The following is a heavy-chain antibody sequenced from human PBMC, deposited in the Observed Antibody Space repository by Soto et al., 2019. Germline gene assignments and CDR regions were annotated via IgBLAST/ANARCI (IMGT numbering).Heavy chain of an antibody. V-gene: IGHV4-31*03. CDR2: IYYSGST. CDR1: GGSISSGGYY. J-gene: IGHJ4*02. D-gene: IGHD6-19*01. CDR3: ARLTPQWPYLDY. Sequence: SETLSLTCTVSGGSISSGGYYWSWIRQHPGKGLEWIGYIYYSGSTYYNPSLKSRVTISVDTSKNQFSLNLSSVTAADTAVYFCARLTPQWPYLDYWGQGTLVTVSS.